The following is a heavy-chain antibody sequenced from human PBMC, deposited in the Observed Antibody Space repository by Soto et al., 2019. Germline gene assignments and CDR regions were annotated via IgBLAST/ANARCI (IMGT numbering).Heavy chain of an antibody. J-gene: IGHJ4*02. CDR2: SRSKTYGERT. CDR1: GLNFDDTA. Sequence: SGPPPRLSCLTSGLNFDDTAFGWVRQPPGNGREWVGFSRSKTYGERTDYAASVKGRFTISRDDSKSSGYWQMNSLETENTGLYYCQLFDYDSSGSISSWGQGTVVTVSS. CDR3: QLFDYDSSGSISS. D-gene: IGHD3-22*01. V-gene: IGHV3-49*04.